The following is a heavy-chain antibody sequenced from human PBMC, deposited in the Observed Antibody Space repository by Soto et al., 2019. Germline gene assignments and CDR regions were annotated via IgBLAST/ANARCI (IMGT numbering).Heavy chain of an antibody. J-gene: IGHJ4*02. CDR2: ISYDGSNK. Sequence: QVQLVESGGGVVQPGRSLRLSCAASGFTFSSYGMHWVRQAPGKGLEWVAVISYDGSNKYYADSVKGRFTMSRDNSKNTXXLQMNSLRAEDTAVYYCAKELGGYCSGGSCYYFDYWGQGTLVTVSS. D-gene: IGHD2-15*01. V-gene: IGHV3-30*18. CDR3: AKELGGYCSGGSCYYFDY. CDR1: GFTFSSYG.